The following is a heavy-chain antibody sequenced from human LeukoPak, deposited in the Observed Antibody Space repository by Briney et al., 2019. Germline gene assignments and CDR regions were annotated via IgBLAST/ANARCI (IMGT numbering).Heavy chain of an antibody. CDR2: IYTSGST. D-gene: IGHD4-11*01. CDR3: ARLRGYSNYGTGHYYYYMDV. Sequence: SETLSLTCTVSGGSISSYYWSWLRQPPGKGLEWIGYIYTSGSTNYNTSLKSRVTISVDTSKNQSSLKLSAVTAADTAVYYCARLRGYSNYGTGHYYYYMDVWGKGTTVTVSS. V-gene: IGHV4-4*09. CDR1: GGSISSYY. J-gene: IGHJ6*03.